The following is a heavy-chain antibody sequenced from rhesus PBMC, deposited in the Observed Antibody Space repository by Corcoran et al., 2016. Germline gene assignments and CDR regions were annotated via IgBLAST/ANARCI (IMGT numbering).Heavy chain of an antibody. CDR3: ARFTGYYPNFDS. CDR1: GGPISGYY. D-gene: IGHD3-3*01. V-gene: IGHV4-165*02. CDR2: IGGSSGIT. Sequence: QVQLQESGPGLLKPSETLSLPCAVSGGPISGYYWNWIRHPPASGLEWIGYIGGSSGITYYHPSLKSRLTFSTDTSKSQFSLKLSSVTAADTAVYYCARFTGYYPNFDSWGQGVLVTVSS. J-gene: IGHJ4*01.